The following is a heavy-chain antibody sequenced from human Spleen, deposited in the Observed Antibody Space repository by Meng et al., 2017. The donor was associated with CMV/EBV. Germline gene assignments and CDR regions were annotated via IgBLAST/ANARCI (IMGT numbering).Heavy chain of an antibody. CDR3: AREGYDFWSGYYNDWFDP. V-gene: IGHV1-2*02. CDR1: FPDYY. D-gene: IGHD3-3*01. Sequence: FPDYYRHWVRQAPGQGLEWMGWINPNSGGTNYAQKFQGRVTMTRDTSISTAYMELSRLRSDDTAVYYCAREGYDFWSGYYNDWFDPWGQGTLVTVSS. CDR2: INPNSGGT. J-gene: IGHJ5*02.